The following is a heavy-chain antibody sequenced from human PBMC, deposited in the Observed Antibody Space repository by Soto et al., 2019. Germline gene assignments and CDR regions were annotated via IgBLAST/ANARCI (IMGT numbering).Heavy chain of an antibody. CDR1: GGSFSDYY. CDR3: ARRKLLHNGAYNWFDV. CDR2: FNHSGST. V-gene: IGHV4-34*01. D-gene: IGHD2-15*01. Sequence: LSLTCAVYGGSFSDYYWTWIRQPPGKGLEWIGEFNHSGSTNYNPSLKSRVTISVDTSKDQFSLRLSSVTAADTAVYYCARRKLLHNGAYNWFDVWGQGTLVTVSS. J-gene: IGHJ5*02.